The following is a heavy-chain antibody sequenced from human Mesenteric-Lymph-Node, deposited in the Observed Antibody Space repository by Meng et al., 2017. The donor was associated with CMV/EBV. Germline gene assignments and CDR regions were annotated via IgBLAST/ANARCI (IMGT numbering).Heavy chain of an antibody. CDR2: VSGSGGRT. CDR1: GFTFSDYY. Sequence: GESLKISCAASGFTFSDYYMSWIRQAPGKGLEWVSGVSGSGGRTYFADSLKGRFTISRDNSKNTLYLQMNSLRADDTAVYYCAKEYCTGGNCYQYFDYWGQGTLVTVSS. D-gene: IGHD2-15*01. J-gene: IGHJ4*02. CDR3: AKEYCTGGNCYQYFDY. V-gene: IGHV3-23*01.